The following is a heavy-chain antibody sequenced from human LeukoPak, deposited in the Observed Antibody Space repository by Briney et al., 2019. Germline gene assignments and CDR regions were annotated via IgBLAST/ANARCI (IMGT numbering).Heavy chain of an antibody. V-gene: IGHV4-59*02. CDR1: GGSVSNYY. D-gene: IGHD6-13*01. Sequence: SETLSLTCTVSGGSVSNYYWSWIRQPPGKGLEWIGYIYYSGTTNYNPSLKSRVTISVDTSKNQFSLKLSSVTAAGTAVYYCARGVYIAAAQYGYWGQGTLVTVSS. CDR3: ARGVYIAAAQYGY. J-gene: IGHJ4*02. CDR2: IYYSGTT.